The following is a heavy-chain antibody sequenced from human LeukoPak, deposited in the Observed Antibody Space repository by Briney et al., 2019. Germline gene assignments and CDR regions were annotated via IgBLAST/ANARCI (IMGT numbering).Heavy chain of an antibody. D-gene: IGHD6-19*01. CDR3: ARLAVAGINDY. J-gene: IGHJ4*02. Sequence: SETLSLTCTVSGGSVSSNSNYWSWIRQPPGKGLEWIGYNSYFGSASYNPSLKSRVTISVDTSKNQFSLKLSSVTAADTAVYYCARLAVAGINDYWGQGTLVTVSS. V-gene: IGHV4-61*01. CDR2: NSYFGSA. CDR1: GGSVSSNSNY.